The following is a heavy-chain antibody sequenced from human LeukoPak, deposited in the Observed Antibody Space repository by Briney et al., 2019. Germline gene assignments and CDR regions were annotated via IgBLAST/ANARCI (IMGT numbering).Heavy chain of an antibody. CDR1: GYTFTSYA. CDR3: ARDLGIVVAGAAAAPDY. J-gene: IGHJ4*02. Sequence: GASVKVSCKASGYTFTSYAMNWVGQAPGQGLEWMGWINTNTGNPTYAQGFTGRFVFSLDTSVSTAYLQISSLKAEDTAVYYCARDLGIVVAGAAAAPDYWGQGTLVTVSS. D-gene: IGHD6-19*01. V-gene: IGHV7-4-1*02. CDR2: INTNTGNP.